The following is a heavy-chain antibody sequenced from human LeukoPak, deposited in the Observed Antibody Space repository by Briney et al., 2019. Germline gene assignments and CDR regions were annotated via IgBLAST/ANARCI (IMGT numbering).Heavy chain of an antibody. CDR2: IKQYGGET. D-gene: IGHD5-24*01. CDR1: AFTISTYW. CDR3: AREGTRWLQPADY. J-gene: IGHJ4*02. V-gene: IGHV3-7*01. Sequence: QPGGSLTLSCAASAFTISTYWMTWVRQAPGKGLEWVATIKQYGGETHYVDSVKGRSTISRDNAKNLVYLQMNSLGADDTALYYCAREGTRWLQPADYWGQGTLVTVSS.